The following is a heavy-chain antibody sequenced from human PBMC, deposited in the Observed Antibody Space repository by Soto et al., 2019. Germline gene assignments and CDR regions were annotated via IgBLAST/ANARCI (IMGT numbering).Heavy chain of an antibody. D-gene: IGHD3-3*01. CDR2: MNPNSGST. CDR1: GYTFTSYD. V-gene: IGHV1-8*01. J-gene: IGHJ6*02. CDR3: ARERKFDFWRKGLDV. Sequence: GASVKVSCKASGYTFTSYDINWVRQATGQGLEWMGWMNPNSGSTGYAQNFQGRITMTRNIPRNTAHMELSSLQSEDTAVYYCARERKFDFWRKGLDVWGQGTTVTVSS.